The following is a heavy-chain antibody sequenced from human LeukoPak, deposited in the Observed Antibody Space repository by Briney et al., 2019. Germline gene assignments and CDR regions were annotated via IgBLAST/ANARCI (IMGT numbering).Heavy chain of an antibody. CDR3: ARSFGRYYDSSGLYYFDY. V-gene: IGHV3-48*02. D-gene: IGHD3-22*01. CDR1: GFTFSSYW. J-gene: IGHJ4*02. CDR2: ISSSSSTI. Sequence: GGSLRLSCAASGFTFSSYWMSWVRQAPGKGLEWVSYISSSSSTIYYADSVKGRFTISRDNAKNSLYLQMNSLRDEDTAVYYCARSFGRYYDSSGLYYFDYWGQGTLVTVSS.